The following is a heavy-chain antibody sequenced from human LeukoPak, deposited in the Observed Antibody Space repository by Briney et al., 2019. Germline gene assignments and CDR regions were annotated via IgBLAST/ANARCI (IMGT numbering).Heavy chain of an antibody. J-gene: IGHJ6*03. CDR3: ARAGVVPAATHAYYYYYMDV. V-gene: IGHV1-69*01. CDR2: IIPIFGTA. D-gene: IGHD2-2*01. CDR1: GGTFSSYA. Sequence: SVKVSCKASGGTFSSYAISWVRQAPGQGLEWMGGIIPIFGTANCAQKFQGRVTITADESTSTAYMELSSLRSEDTAVYYCARAGVVPAATHAYYYYYMDVWGKGTTVTISS.